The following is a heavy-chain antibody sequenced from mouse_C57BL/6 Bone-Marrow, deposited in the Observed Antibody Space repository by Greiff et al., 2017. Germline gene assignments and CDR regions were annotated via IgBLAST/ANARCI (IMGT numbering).Heavy chain of an antibody. Sequence: EVKLQESGGGLVQPGGSMKLSCAASGFTFSDAWMDWVRQSPEKGLEWVAEIRNKANNHATYYAESVKGRFTISRDDSKSSVYLQMNSLRAEDTGSYYCTPLVATKRYYYAMDYWGQGTSVTVAS. CDR3: TPLVATKRYYYAMDY. CDR1: GFTFSDAW. D-gene: IGHD1-1*01. CDR2: IRNKANNHAT. V-gene: IGHV6-6*01. J-gene: IGHJ4*01.